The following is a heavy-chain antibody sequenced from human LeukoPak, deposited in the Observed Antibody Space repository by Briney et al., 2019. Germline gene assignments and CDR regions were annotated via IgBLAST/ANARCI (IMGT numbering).Heavy chain of an antibody. CDR1: GYTFTSYG. Sequence: ASVKVSCKASGYTFTSYGISWVRQAPGQGLEWMGWISAYSGNTSYAQKLQGRVTMTTDTSTSTAYMELRSLRSDDTAVYYCARFLLDGSGSYYVYDYWGQGTLVTVSS. CDR3: ARFLLDGSGSYYVYDY. D-gene: IGHD3-10*01. V-gene: IGHV1-18*01. CDR2: ISAYSGNT. J-gene: IGHJ4*02.